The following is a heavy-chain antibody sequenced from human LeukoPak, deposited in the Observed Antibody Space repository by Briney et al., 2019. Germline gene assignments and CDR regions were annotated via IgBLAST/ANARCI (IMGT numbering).Heavy chain of an antibody. D-gene: IGHD1-14*01. J-gene: IGHJ5*02. CDR2: IAIVTGDT. CDR1: GYTFNKYG. CDR3: VRDAEGAGISVNFWFDP. Sequence: ASVKVSCKASGYTFNKYGAHWVRQAPGQGLEWMGWIAIVTGDTRYLQRFQGRLAITADTSTDTVYMGLSSLTSEDTAVYYCVRDAEGAGISVNFWFDPWGQGTLVTVSS. V-gene: IGHV1-3*04.